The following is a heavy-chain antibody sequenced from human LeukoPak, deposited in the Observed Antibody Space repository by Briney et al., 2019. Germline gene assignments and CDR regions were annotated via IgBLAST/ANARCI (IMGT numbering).Heavy chain of an antibody. CDR3: VRDMGYYDKV. Sequence: PGGSLRLSCATSGFTFSTSWMHGVRQAPGKGLVWVSRINTDGNTRDYADSVKGRFTISRDNAKNTLYLQMNSLRAEDTAIYYCVRDMGYYDKVWGQGTMVTVSS. CDR2: INTDGNTR. D-gene: IGHD3-22*01. J-gene: IGHJ4*02. CDR1: GFTFSTSW. V-gene: IGHV3-74*01.